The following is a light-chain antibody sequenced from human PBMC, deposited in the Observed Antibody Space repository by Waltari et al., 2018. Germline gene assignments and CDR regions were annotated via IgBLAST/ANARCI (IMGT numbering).Light chain of an antibody. CDR2: GAS. CDR3: QQSYSALWT. Sequence: DIQLTQSPSSLSASVGDRVTITCRASQNISFYLNWYQHRSGNAPNLLIFGASTLQIGVPSRFSGSGSGTDFTLTISSVQSEDFATYYCQQSYSALWTFGQGTKV. CDR1: QNISFY. V-gene: IGKV1-39*01. J-gene: IGKJ1*01.